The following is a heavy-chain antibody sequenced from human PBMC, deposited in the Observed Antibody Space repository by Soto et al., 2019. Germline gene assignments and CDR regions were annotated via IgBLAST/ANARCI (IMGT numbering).Heavy chain of an antibody. CDR1: GYTFTGYY. D-gene: IGHD6-13*01. J-gene: IGHJ4*02. CDR2: INPNSGGT. V-gene: IGHV1-2*04. CDR3: ARGTSPTAAGEHIDY. Sequence: QVQLVQSGAEVKKPGASVKVSCKASGYTFTGYYMHWVRQAPGQGLEWMGWINPNSGGTNYAQKFQGWVTMTRDTSISTAYRELSRLRPDDTAVYYCARGTSPTAAGEHIDYWGQGTLVTVSS.